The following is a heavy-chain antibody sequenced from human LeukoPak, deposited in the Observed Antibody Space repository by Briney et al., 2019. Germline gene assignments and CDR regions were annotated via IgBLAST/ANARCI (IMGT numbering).Heavy chain of an antibody. Sequence: ASVKVSCKASGGTFSSYAISWVRQAPGQGLEWMGGIIPIFGTANYAQKFQGRVTITTDESTSTAYMELSSLRSEDTAVYYCARDKGDCSSTSCYSWTFDPWGQGTLVTVSS. D-gene: IGHD2-2*02. CDR1: GGTFSSYA. CDR3: ARDKGDCSSTSCYSWTFDP. CDR2: IIPIFGTA. V-gene: IGHV1-69*05. J-gene: IGHJ5*02.